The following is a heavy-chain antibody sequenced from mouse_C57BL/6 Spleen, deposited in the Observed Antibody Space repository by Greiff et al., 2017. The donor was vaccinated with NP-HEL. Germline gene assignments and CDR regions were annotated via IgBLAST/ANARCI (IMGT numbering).Heavy chain of an antibody. D-gene: IGHD2-4*01. CDR1: GYTFTSYW. V-gene: IGHV1-50*01. CDR3: AKIYYDYGGFAY. CDR2: IDPSDSYT. J-gene: IGHJ3*01. Sequence: QVQLQQPGAELVKPGASVKLSCKASGYTFTSYWMQWVKQRPGQGLEWIGEIDPSDSYTNYNQKFKGKATLTVDTSSSTAYMQLSSLTSEDSAVYYCAKIYYDYGGFAYWGQGTLVTVSA.